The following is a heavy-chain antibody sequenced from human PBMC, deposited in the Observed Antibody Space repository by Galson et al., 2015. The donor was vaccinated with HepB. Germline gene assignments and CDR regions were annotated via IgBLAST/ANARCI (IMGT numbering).Heavy chain of an antibody. CDR1: GGTFSSYA. V-gene: IGHV1-18*01. CDR3: ARDFWSGYPHNWFDP. J-gene: IGHJ5*02. Sequence: SVKVSCKASGGTFSSYAISWVRQAPGQGLEWMGWISAYNGNTNYAQKLQGRVTMTTDTSTSTAYMELRSLRSDDTAVYYCARDFWSGYPHNWFDPWGQGTLVTVSS. D-gene: IGHD3-3*01. CDR2: ISAYNGNT.